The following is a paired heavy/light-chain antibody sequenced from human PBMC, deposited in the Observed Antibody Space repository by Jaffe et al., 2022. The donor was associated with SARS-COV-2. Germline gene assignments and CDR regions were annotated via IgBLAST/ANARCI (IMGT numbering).Light chain of an antibody. CDR3: QQYNSYPWT. J-gene: IGKJ1*01. CDR2: AAS. V-gene: IGKV1D-16*01. Sequence: DIQMTQSPSSLSASVGDRVTITCRASQGISSWLAWYQQKPEKAPKSLIYAASSLQSGVPSRFSGSGSGTDFTLTISSLQPEDFATYYCQQYNSYPWTFGQGTKVEIK. CDR1: QGISSW.
Heavy chain of an antibody. CDR3: AKLAGYCTNGVCYRISSGWSYYFDY. Sequence: EVQLLESGGGLVQPGGSLRLSCAASGFTFSSYAMSWVRQAPGKGLEWVSAISGSGGSTYYADSVKGRFTISRDNSKNTLYLQMNSLRAEDTAVYYCAKLAGYCTNGVCYRISSGWSYYFDYWGQGTLVTVSS. CDR2: ISGSGGST. D-gene: IGHD2-8*01. V-gene: IGHV3-23*01. J-gene: IGHJ4*02. CDR1: GFTFSSYA.